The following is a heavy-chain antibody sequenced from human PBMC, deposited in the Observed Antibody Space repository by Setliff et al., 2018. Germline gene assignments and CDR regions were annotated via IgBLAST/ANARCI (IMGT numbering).Heavy chain of an antibody. CDR2: LHTSGST. J-gene: IGHJ4*02. V-gene: IGHV4-61*02. CDR1: GGSITSGSFY. D-gene: IGHD1-26*01. Sequence: SETLSLTCTVSGGSITSGSFYWSWIRQPAGKGLEWVGRLHTSGSTNYNPSLKSRVTISVDTSKNQFSLKLSSVTAADTAVYFCARDNTIVGATDYWGQGTLVTVSS. CDR3: ARDNTIVGATDY.